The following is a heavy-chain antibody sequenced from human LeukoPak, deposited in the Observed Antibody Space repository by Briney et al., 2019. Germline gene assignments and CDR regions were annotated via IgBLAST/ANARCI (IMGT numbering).Heavy chain of an antibody. Sequence: SETLSLTCTVSGGSISLYYWSWIRQPPGEGLEWIGYFYDTRSPKYNPSLERRVTISVDMSRNQFSLNLTSVTAADTAVYYCARGRGSLTYWGQGTLATVSS. CDR2: FYDTRSP. D-gene: IGHD3-10*01. J-gene: IGHJ4*02. V-gene: IGHV4-59*01. CDR3: ARGRGSLTY. CDR1: GGSISLYY.